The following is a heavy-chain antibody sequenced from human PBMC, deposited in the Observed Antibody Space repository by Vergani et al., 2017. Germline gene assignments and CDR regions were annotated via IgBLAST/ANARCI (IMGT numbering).Heavy chain of an antibody. CDR2: ISSGGGDI. CDR1: GFTFDTYT. J-gene: IGHJ1*01. D-gene: IGHD3-10*01. CDR3: TTAWGLYYLHGEYFQY. V-gene: IGHV3-23*04. Sequence: EVQLVESGGGLVQPGGSLRLSCAGAGFTFDTYTMAYVRQAPGKGLEWVATISSGGGDIFYADPVKGRFTISRDNSKNTLFLQMNSLKDEDTAVYYCTTAWGLYYLHGEYFQYWGRGTLVSVSS.